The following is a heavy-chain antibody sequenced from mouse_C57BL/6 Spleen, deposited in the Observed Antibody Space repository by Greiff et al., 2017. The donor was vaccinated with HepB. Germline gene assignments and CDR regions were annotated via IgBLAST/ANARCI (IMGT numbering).Heavy chain of an antibody. V-gene: IGHV1-64*01. Sequence: QVQLQQPGAELVKPGASVKLSCKASGYTFTSYWMHWVKQRPGQGLEWIGMIHPNSGSTNYNEKFKSKATLTVDKSSSTAYKQLSSLTSEDSAVYYCARLGTNYFDYWGQGTTLTVSS. J-gene: IGHJ2*01. CDR1: GYTFTSYW. CDR2: IHPNSGST. CDR3: ARLGTNYFDY. D-gene: IGHD4-1*01.